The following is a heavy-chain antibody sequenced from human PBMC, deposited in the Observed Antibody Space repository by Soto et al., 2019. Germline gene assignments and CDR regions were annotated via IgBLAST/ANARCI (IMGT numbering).Heavy chain of an antibody. Sequence: QVHLVESGGGVVQPGRSLRLSCAASGFTFSSYGMHWVRQAPGKGLEWVAVIWYDGNKKYYGDSVRGRFTLSRDNSKNTLYLEMNSLRAEDTAVYYCVVDTSGLLDYWGQGTLVTVSS. J-gene: IGHJ4*02. CDR1: GFTFSSYG. CDR3: VVDTSGLLDY. CDR2: IWYDGNKK. D-gene: IGHD3-22*01. V-gene: IGHV3-33*03.